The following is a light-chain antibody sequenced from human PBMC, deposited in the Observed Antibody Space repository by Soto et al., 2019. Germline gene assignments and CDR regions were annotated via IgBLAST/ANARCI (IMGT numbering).Light chain of an antibody. CDR3: QQYNSYSLT. V-gene: IGKV1-5*01. Sequence: DIQMTQSPSTLSASVGDRVTITCRASQSISIWLAWYQQKPGKAPNLLIYDASSLESGVPSRFSGSGSGTEFTLTISSLQPDDFATYYCQQYNSYSLTFGHGTKVEIK. J-gene: IGKJ1*01. CDR1: QSISIW. CDR2: DAS.